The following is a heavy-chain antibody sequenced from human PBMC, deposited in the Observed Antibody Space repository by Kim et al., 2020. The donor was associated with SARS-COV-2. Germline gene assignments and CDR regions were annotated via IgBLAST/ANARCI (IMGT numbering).Heavy chain of an antibody. Sequence: GGSLRLSCAASGFTFSSYSMNWVRQAPGKGLEWVSSISSSSSYIYYEDSVKGRFTISRDNAKNSLYLQMNSLRAEDTAVYYCARDMRSSTSCYDYWGQGTLVTVSS. CDR2: ISSSSSYI. D-gene: IGHD2-2*01. CDR1: GFTFSSYS. J-gene: IGHJ4*02. V-gene: IGHV3-21*01. CDR3: ARDMRSSTSCYDY.